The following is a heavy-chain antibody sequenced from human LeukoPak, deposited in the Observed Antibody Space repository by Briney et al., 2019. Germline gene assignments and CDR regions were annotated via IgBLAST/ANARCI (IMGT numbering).Heavy chain of an antibody. Sequence: ASVKVSCKASGGTFRSYGLNWGRQAPGQGLEWMGGIIPILGTAKYAQKLQGRVTVTADESTSTGYMELSSLRSEDTAVYYCARGLYCSSSTSCYDYGMDVWGQGTKVTVSS. D-gene: IGHD2-2*01. CDR3: ARGLYCSSSTSCYDYGMDV. CDR1: GGTFRSYG. CDR2: IIPILGTA. V-gene: IGHV1-69*13. J-gene: IGHJ6*02.